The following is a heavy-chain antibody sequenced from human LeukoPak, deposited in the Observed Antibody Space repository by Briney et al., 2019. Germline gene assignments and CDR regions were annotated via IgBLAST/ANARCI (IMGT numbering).Heavy chain of an antibody. V-gene: IGHV3-21*01. J-gene: IGHJ3*02. CDR1: GFTFSSYS. CDR2: ISSSSSYI. Sequence: GGSLRLPCAASGFTFSSYSMNWVRQAPGKGLEWVSSISSSSSYIYYADSVKGRFTISRDNAKNSLYLQMNSLRAEDTAVYYCARAKKVGATNAFDIWGQGTMVTVSS. CDR3: ARAKKVGATNAFDI. D-gene: IGHD1-26*01.